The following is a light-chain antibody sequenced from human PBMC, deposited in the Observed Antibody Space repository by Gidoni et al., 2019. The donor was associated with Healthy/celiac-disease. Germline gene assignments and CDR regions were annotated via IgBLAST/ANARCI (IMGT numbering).Light chain of an antibody. J-gene: IGLJ2*01. CDR1: SSNIGAGYD. Sequence: QSVLTQPPSVSGAPGQRVTISCTGSSSNIGAGYDVPWYQLLPGTAPKLLHYGTSNRPSGVPDRFSGSKSGTSASLAITGLQAEDEADYYCQSYDSSLSGSVFGGGTKLTVL. V-gene: IGLV1-40*01. CDR2: GTS. CDR3: QSYDSSLSGSV.